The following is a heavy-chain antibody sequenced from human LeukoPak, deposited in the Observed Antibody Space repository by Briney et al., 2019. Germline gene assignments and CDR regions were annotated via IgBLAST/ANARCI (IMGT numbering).Heavy chain of an antibody. CDR1: GFTFSSYG. CDR3: AKTDSRLSGIFDY. V-gene: IGHV3-23*01. CDR2: ISGSGGST. Sequence: GGSLRLSCAASGFTFSSYGMSWVRQAPGKGLEWVSAISGSGGSTYYADSVKGRFTISRDNSKNTLYLQMNSLRAEDTAVYYCAKTDSRLSGIFDYWGQGTLVTVSS. D-gene: IGHD3-16*02. J-gene: IGHJ4*02.